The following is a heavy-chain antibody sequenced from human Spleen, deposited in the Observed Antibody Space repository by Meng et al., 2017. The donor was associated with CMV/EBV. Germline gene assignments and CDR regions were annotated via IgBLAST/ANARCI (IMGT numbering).Heavy chain of an antibody. V-gene: IGHV1-2*02. CDR1: GYTFTGYY. J-gene: IGHJ5*02. D-gene: IGHD6-13*01. Sequence: SGYTFTGYYMHWMRQDPGQGLEWMGWINPNSGGTNYAQKFQGRVTMTRDTSISTAYMELSRLRSDDTAVYYCARDHSSSWPYNWFDPWGQGTLVTVSS. CDR2: INPNSGGT. CDR3: ARDHSSSWPYNWFDP.